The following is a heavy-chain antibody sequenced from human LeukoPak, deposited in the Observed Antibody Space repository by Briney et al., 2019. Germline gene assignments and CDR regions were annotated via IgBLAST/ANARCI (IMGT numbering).Heavy chain of an antibody. J-gene: IGHJ6*02. D-gene: IGHD3-10*01. CDR1: GFTFSSYG. V-gene: IGHV3-30*18. Sequence: QPGGSLRLSCAASGFTFSSYGMHWVRQAPGKGLEWVAVISYDGSNKCYADSVKGRFTISRDNSKNTLYLQMNSLRAEDTAVYYCAKDLTYYGSGSHDFYGMDVWGQGTTVTVSS. CDR3: AKDLTYYGSGSHDFYGMDV. CDR2: ISYDGSNK.